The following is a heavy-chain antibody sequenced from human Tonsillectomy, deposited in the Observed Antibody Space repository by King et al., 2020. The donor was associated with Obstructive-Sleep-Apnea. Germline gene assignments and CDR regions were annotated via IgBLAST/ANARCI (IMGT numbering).Heavy chain of an antibody. CDR1: GFTFSSYA. J-gene: IGHJ6*02. Sequence: VQLVESGGGVVQPGRSLRLSCAASGFTFSSYAMHWVRQAPGKGLEWVAVISYDGSKKYYADSVKGRFTISRDNSKNTLFLQMNSLRAEDTAVYHCARDTLFVVVVYYNGMDVWVQGTTVTVSS. D-gene: IGHD2-15*01. CDR3: ARDTLFVVVVYYNGMDV. V-gene: IGHV3-30*04. CDR2: ISYDGSKK.